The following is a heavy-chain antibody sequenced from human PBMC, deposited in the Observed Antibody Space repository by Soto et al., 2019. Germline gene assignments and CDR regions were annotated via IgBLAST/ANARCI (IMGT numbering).Heavy chain of an antibody. D-gene: IGHD5-12*01. Sequence: EVQLVESGGGLVKPGGSLRLSCAASGFTFSSYNMNWVRQAPGKGLEWVSSISSSSSYIYYADSVKGRFTISRDNAKNSLYLQMNSLRAEDTDVYYCASTRRDGYNNYYYYYGMDVW. CDR1: GFTFSSYN. CDR2: ISSSSSYI. V-gene: IGHV3-21*01. J-gene: IGHJ6*01. CDR3: ASTRRDGYNNYYYYYGMDV.